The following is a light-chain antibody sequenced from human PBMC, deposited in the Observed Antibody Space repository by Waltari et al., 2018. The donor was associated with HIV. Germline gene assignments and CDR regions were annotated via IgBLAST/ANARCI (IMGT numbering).Light chain of an antibody. Sequence: DIQMTQSPSSLSASVGDRVTITCQASQDISNYLNWYQQKPGKAPKLLIYDASSLETGFPSRFSGSGSGTDFTFTISSLQPEDLATYYCQQYDNLPRTFGQGTKVEIK. CDR2: DAS. CDR3: QQYDNLPRT. CDR1: QDISNY. J-gene: IGKJ1*01. V-gene: IGKV1-33*01.